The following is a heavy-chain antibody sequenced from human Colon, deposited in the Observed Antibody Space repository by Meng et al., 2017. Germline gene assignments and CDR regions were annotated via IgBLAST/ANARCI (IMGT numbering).Heavy chain of an antibody. J-gene: IGHJ4*02. CDR1: GFIFNNYG. Sequence: GESLKISCVGSGFIFNNYGMNWVRQAPGKGLEGVSDISGSGESTYYADSVKGRFTISRDNSRNTLYLQMNSLRVEDTAMYYCAKRRRDGYNSEFDSWGQGILVTVSS. CDR3: AKRRRDGYNSEFDS. V-gene: IGHV3-23*01. D-gene: IGHD5-24*01. CDR2: ISGSGEST.